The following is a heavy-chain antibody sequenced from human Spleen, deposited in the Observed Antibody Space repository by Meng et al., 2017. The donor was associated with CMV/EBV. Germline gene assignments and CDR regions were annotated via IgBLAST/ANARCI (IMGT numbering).Heavy chain of an antibody. CDR2: INPLGGST. CDR3: ARTQWFGELFPLHFDY. V-gene: IGHV1-46*01. CDR1: GYTFTSYY. J-gene: IGHJ4*02. D-gene: IGHD3-10*01. Sequence: GYTFTSYYMHWVRQAPGQGLEWMGMINPLGGSTHYAQKFQGRITMTRDTSGSTVFMDLGSLISEDTAVYFCARTQWFGELFPLHFDYWGQGTLVTVSS.